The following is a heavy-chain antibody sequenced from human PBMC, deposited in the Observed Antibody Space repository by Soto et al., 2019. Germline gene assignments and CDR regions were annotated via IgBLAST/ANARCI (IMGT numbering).Heavy chain of an antibody. V-gene: IGHV3-74*01. CDR2: INGGGSSA. CDR3: TRGGGYRGYDPVDY. CDR1: GFSFSIFW. D-gene: IGHD5-12*01. J-gene: IGHJ4*02. Sequence: EVQLVESGGDLVQPGGSLRLSCAASGFSFSIFWMHWVRQAPGKGLVWVSSINGGGSSADYADSVKGRCTFSRDNAKHTVYLQMNSLRAEHRAVYYCTRGGGYRGYDPVDYWGQGTLVTVSS.